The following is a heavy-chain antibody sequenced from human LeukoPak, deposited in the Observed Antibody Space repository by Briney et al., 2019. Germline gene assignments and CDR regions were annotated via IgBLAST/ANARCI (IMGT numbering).Heavy chain of an antibody. V-gene: IGHV3-7*02. Sequence: PGGSLRLSCAASGFTFSSYWMSWVRQAPGKGLEWVANIKQDGSEKYYVDSVKGRFTISRDNANNSLYLQMNSLRAEDTAVYYCARAYYGSGSYYIDFDYWGQGTLVTVSS. CDR1: GFTFSSYW. J-gene: IGHJ4*02. CDR2: IKQDGSEK. CDR3: ARAYYGSGSYYIDFDY. D-gene: IGHD3-10*01.